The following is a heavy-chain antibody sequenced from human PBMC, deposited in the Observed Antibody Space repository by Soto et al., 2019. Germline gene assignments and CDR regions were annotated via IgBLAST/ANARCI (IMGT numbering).Heavy chain of an antibody. J-gene: IGHJ4*02. CDR1: GDSISSNTYY. CDR3: VSPEGYYDSSGYTLDY. D-gene: IGHD3-22*01. V-gene: IGHV4-39*01. CDR2: MSYSGNT. Sequence: QVQLQEWGPGLVKSSETLSLTCTVSGDSISSNTYYWGWIRQPPGKGLEWIGSMSYSGNTYYNPSLKSRVTMYIDTSRNQCSLKLNSGIAADTAVYYCVSPEGYYDSSGYTLDYWGQGTLVTVSS.